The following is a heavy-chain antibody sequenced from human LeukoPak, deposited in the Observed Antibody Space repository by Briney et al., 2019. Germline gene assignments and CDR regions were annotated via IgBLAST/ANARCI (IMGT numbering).Heavy chain of an antibody. CDR2: VYYSGST. Sequence: SETLSLTCTVSGGSISSSGYYWGWIRQPPGKGLEWIGSVYYSGSTFYNPSLKSRVTIFVDTAKNQFSLRLSSVTAADTAVYYCARRSPYSRTYHDYWGQGTLVTVSS. D-gene: IGHD1-26*01. CDR1: GGSISSSGYY. V-gene: IGHV4-39*01. CDR3: ARRSPYSRTYHDY. J-gene: IGHJ4*02.